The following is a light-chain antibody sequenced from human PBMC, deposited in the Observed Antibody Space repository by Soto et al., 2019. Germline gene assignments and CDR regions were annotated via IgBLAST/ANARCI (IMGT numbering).Light chain of an antibody. J-gene: IGLJ1*01. CDR3: CSCAGSYSLYV. V-gene: IGLV2-11*01. Sequence: QSALTQPRSVSGSPGQSVTISCTGTSSDVGGYNYVSWYQQHPGKAPKLIIYDVSERPSGVPDRFSGSKSGNTASLTISGLQAEDEADYYCCSCAGSYSLYVFGTGTKLTVL. CDR2: DVS. CDR1: SSDVGGYNY.